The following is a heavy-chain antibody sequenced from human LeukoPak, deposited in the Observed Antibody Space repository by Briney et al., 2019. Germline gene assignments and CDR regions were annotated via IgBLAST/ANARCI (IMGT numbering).Heavy chain of an antibody. V-gene: IGHV3-30*02. J-gene: IGHJ6*03. CDR2: IRYDGSNK. Sequence: GGSLRLSCAASGFTFSSYGMHWVRQAPGKGLEWVAFIRYDGSNKYYADSVKGRFTISRDNSKNTLYLQMNSLRAEDTAVYYCAKDGRVLRYFDWLQRDYYYYMDVWGKGTTVTISS. CDR3: AKDGRVLRYFDWLQRDYYYYMDV. CDR1: GFTFSSYG. D-gene: IGHD3-9*01.